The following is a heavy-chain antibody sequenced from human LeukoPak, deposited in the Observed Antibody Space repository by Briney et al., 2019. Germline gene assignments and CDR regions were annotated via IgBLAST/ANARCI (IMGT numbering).Heavy chain of an antibody. Sequence: SETLSLTCTVSGASIRSGDYYWSWIRQPPGKGLEWIGYIYDGGSTYYNPSLKSRVTISVDRSKNQFSLKLSSVTAADTAVYYCASLLGYCGGGSCLHDYWGQGTLVTVSS. CDR2: IYDGGST. V-gene: IGHV4-30-4*01. J-gene: IGHJ4*02. D-gene: IGHD2-15*01. CDR1: GASIRSGDYY. CDR3: ASLLGYCGGGSCLHDY.